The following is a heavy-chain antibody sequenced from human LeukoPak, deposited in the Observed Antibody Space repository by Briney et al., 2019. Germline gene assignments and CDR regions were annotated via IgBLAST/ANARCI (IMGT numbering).Heavy chain of an antibody. CDR3: AKIWSPSGDLRQLKVGHYMDV. J-gene: IGHJ6*03. V-gene: IGHV3-74*01. D-gene: IGHD1-1*01. CDR1: GFTFSRYW. CDR2: IYFNGSTA. Sequence: GGSLRLSCAASGFTFSRYWMHWVRQAPGKGLVWVSRIYFNGSTATYADSVKGRFTISRDNAKNTLYLQMNSLRAEDTAVYYCAKIWSPSGDLRQLKVGHYMDVWGKGTTVTVSS.